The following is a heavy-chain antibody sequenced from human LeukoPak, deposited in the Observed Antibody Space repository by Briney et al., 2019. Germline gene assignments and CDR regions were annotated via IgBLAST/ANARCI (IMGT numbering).Heavy chain of an antibody. D-gene: IGHD3-10*01. CDR2: IYYSGST. Sequence: SQTLSLTCTVSGGSISSGGYYWSWIRQHPGKGLEWIGYIYYSGSTYYNPSLKSRVTISVDTSKNQFSLKLSSVTAADTAVYYCARDLASRYYGSGSYYDWFDPWGQGTLVTVSS. V-gene: IGHV4-31*03. CDR1: GGSISSGGYY. CDR3: ARDLASRYYGSGSYYDWFDP. J-gene: IGHJ5*02.